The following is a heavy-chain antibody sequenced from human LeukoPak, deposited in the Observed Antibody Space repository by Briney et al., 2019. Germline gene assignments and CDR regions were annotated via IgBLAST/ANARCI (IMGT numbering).Heavy chain of an antibody. CDR1: GFTFSVTW. Sequence: PGGSLRLSCAASGFTFSVTWMSWVRQAPGKGLEWVANIKSDGSAKYYVDSVRGRFTISRDNAKNSLYLEMSSLRVEDTAVYYCARTYFYTSGTDGGSWGREMLVSVSA. V-gene: IGHV3-7*05. CDR3: ARTYFYTSGTDGGS. J-gene: IGHJ4*02. CDR2: IKSDGSAK. D-gene: IGHD3-10*01.